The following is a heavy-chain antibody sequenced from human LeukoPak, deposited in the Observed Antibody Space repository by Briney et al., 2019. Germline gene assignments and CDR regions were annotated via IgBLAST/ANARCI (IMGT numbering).Heavy chain of an antibody. CDR2: ISSSSDYT. D-gene: IGHD2-21*02. J-gene: IGHJ4*02. CDR1: GFSFSDYH. V-gene: IGHV3-11*06. Sequence: GGSLRLSCAASGFSFSDYHMNWIRQAPGKGLEWISYISSSSDYTNYADSVQGRFTISRDNSKNTLYLQMNSLRAEDTAVYYCARAIVVVTAILDYWGQGTLVTVSS. CDR3: ARAIVVVTAILDY.